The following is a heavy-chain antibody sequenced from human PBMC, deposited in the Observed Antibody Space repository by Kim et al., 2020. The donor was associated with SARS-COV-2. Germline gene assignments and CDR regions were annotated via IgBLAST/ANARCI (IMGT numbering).Heavy chain of an antibody. CDR3: ATVYRSGYNFVWFDP. CDR1: GGTFGDSA. CDR2: IIPVRGET. J-gene: IGHJ5*02. D-gene: IGHD3-10*01. Sequence: SVKVSCKVSGGTFGDSAIHWARQAPGQGHEWIGGIIPVRGETNYAQKFRGRIAVTADESTATVYLDLSRLTSEDTAIYFCATVYRSGYNFVWFDPWGQGTHVSVSS. V-gene: IGHV1-69*10.